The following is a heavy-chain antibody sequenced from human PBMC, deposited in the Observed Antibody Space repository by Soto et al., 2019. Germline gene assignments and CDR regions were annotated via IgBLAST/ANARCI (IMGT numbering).Heavy chain of an antibody. CDR1: IGSISSGDYY. J-gene: IGHJ4*02. CDR3: ARKSNHGGVPPYFDY. Sequence: SETLSLTCTVSIGSISSGDYYWSWIRQPPGKGLEWIGYIYYTGSTYFNPSLKSRVTLSVDTSKNQFSLRLSSVTAADTAVYYCARKSNHGGVPPYFDYWGQGTQVTVLL. V-gene: IGHV4-30-4*01. D-gene: IGHD3-10*01. CDR2: IYYTGST.